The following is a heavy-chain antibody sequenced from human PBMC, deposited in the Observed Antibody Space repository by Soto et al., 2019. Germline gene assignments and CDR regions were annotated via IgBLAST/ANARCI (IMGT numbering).Heavy chain of an antibody. Sequence: SETPSLTXAISGARISWCDYSWNLIGQPPGKGLEWIGYIFHGGSTYYNPSLRSRVTISVDRSRTQFSLKMSSVTAADTAVYFCARCTVVVRAAVMCNGLDLWGEAVLVTV. CDR3: ARCTVVVRAAVMCNGLDL. CDR1: GARISWCDYS. J-gene: IGHJ5*02. V-gene: IGHV4-30-2*01. D-gene: IGHD2-2*01. CDR2: IFHGGST.